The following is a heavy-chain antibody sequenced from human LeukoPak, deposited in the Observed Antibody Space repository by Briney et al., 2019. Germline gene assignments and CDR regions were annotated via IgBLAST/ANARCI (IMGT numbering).Heavy chain of an antibody. V-gene: IGHV3-23*01. J-gene: IGHJ4*02. CDR3: AKDGGLWISAHWGDS. CDR1: GFTFSSYT. D-gene: IGHD2-2*03. Sequence: GGSLRLSCTASGFTFSSYTMSWVRQAPGKGLKWVSTISTGGGNTYYADSVQGRFTVSRDDSKNTLYLQMNSLRAEDAAVYYCAKDGGLWISAHWGDSWGRGTLVTVSS. CDR2: ISTGGGNT.